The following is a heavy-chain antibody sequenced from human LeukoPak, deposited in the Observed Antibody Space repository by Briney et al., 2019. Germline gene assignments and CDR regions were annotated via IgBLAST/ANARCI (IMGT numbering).Heavy chain of an antibody. V-gene: IGHV3-74*01. CDR1: GFTFSSYW. J-gene: IGHJ6*02. CDR3: ARAPGATTLYYYYGMDV. Sequence: GGSLRLSCAASGFTFSSYWMHWVRQAPGKGLVWVSRINSDGSSTSYADSVKGRFTISRGNAKNTLYLQMNSLRAEDTAVYYCARAPGATTLYYYYGMDVWGQGTTVTVSS. CDR2: INSDGSST. D-gene: IGHD1-26*01.